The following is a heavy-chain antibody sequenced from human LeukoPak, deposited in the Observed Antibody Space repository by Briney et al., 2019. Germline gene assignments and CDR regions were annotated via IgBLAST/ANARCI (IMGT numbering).Heavy chain of an antibody. CDR2: IYYSGST. D-gene: IGHD2-21*02. V-gene: IGHV4-39*07. Sequence: TSETLSLTCTVSGGSISSSSYYWGWIRQPPGKGLEWIGSIYYSGSTYYNPSLKSRVTISVDTSKNQFSLKLSSVTAADTAVYYCAKAYQPLLLFMYYFDYWGQGTLVTVPS. CDR1: GGSISSSSYY. J-gene: IGHJ4*02. CDR3: AKAYQPLLLFMYYFDY.